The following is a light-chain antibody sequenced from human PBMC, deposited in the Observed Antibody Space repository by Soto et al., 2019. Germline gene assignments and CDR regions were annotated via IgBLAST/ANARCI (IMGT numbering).Light chain of an antibody. CDR3: QQDTQLPAP. CDR2: DVS. CDR1: QSFSIL. J-gene: IGKJ1*01. V-gene: IGKV1-5*01. Sequence: IHLTQCPPSLTASLAHIGTITWRPSQSFSILLAWYQQRPGEPPKLLIHDVSSLESGVPARFSGSGSGTEFTLNLSRLEAEDFEFYYCQQDTQLPAPFGQGTKVDIK.